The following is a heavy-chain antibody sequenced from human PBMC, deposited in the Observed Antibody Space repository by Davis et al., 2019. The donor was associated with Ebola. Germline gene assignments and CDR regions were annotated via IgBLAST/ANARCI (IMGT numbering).Heavy chain of an antibody. Sequence: SETLSLTCAVYGGSFSGYYWSWIRQPPGKGLEWIGEINHSGSTNYNPSLKSRVTISVDTSKIQFSLKLSSVTAADTAVYYCARRGYSYGIFDYWGQGTLVTVSS. CDR1: GGSFSGYY. J-gene: IGHJ4*02. D-gene: IGHD5-18*01. CDR2: INHSGST. V-gene: IGHV4-34*01. CDR3: ARRGYSYGIFDY.